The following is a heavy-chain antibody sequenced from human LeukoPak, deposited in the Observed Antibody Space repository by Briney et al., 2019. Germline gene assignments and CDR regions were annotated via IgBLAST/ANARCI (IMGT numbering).Heavy chain of an antibody. V-gene: IGHV3-23*01. D-gene: IGHD5-24*01. CDR1: GFTFNSYA. Sequence: GSLRPFLCTSGFTFNSYALNLVRQAPGEGVEGVPAISGSGGSTYYADSVKGRFTISRDNSKNTLYLQMNSLRAEDTAVYYCAKDGMATISYYFDYWGQGTLATVSS. J-gene: IGHJ4*02. CDR3: AKDGMATISYYFDY. CDR2: ISGSGGST.